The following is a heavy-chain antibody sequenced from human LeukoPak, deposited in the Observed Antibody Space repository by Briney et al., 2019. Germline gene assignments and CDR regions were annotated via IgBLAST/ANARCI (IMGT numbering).Heavy chain of an antibody. CDR2: MFDSENT. Sequence: SETLSLTCTVSGVSISSHFWSWIQQPPGKGLEWIGYMFDSENTKDNPSLKSRITLSADTSKNQFSLRLSSVTAADTAVYYCATIKRGSIFGYFDFWGQGILVTVSS. D-gene: IGHD5-18*01. J-gene: IGHJ4*02. CDR1: GVSISSHF. V-gene: IGHV4-59*11. CDR3: ATIKRGSIFGYFDF.